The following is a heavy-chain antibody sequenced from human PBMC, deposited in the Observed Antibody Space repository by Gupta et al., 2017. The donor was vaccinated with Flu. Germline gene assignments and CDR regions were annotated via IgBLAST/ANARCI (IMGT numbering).Heavy chain of an antibody. J-gene: IGHJ6*03. Sequence: QVQLVQSGAEVKKPGASVKVSCKASGYTFTSYGISWVRQAPGQGLEWMGWISAYNGNTNYAQKLQGRVTMTTDTSTSTAYMELRSLRSDDTAVYYCARATNFWSGYHPSGPMDVWGKGTTVTVSS. D-gene: IGHD3-3*01. CDR1: GYTFTSYG. CDR2: ISAYNGNT. V-gene: IGHV1-18*01. CDR3: ARATNFWSGYHPSGPMDV.